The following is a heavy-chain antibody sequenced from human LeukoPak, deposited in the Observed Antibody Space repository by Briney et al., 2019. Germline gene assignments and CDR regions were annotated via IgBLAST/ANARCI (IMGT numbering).Heavy chain of an antibody. J-gene: IGHJ3*02. CDR2: ISGSGGST. CDR3: AREVGTPQAFDI. D-gene: IGHD1-26*01. V-gene: IGHV3-23*01. CDR1: GFTFSSYA. Sequence: GGSLRLSCAASGFTFSSYAMSWVRQAPGKGLEWVSAISGSGGSTYYADSVRGRFTISRDNAKNSLYLQMNSLKAEDTAIYYCAREVGTPQAFDIWGQGTMVTVSS.